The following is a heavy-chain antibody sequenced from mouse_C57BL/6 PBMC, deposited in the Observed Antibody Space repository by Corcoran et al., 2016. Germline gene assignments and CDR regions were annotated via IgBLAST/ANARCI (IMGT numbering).Heavy chain of an antibody. V-gene: IGHV1-26*01. Sequence: EVQLQQSGPELVKPGASVKISCKASGYTVTDYYMNWVKQSRGKSLEWIGDINPNNGGTSYNQKVKGKATLTVDKSSSTAYMELRSLTSEDSAVYYCAREVGSSGPYYFDYCGQGTTPTVSS. CDR2: INPNNGGT. CDR1: GYTVTDYY. CDR3: AREVGSSGPYYFDY. D-gene: IGHD3-2*02. J-gene: IGHJ2*01.